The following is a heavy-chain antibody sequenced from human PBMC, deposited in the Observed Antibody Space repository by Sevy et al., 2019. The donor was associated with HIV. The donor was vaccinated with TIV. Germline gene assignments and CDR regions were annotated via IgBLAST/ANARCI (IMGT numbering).Heavy chain of an antibody. CDR1: GGSISSYY. Sequence: SETLSLTCTVSGGSISSYYWSWIRQPPGKGLEWIGYIYYSGSTNYNPSLKSRVTISVDTSKNQFSLKLSSVTAADTAVYYCARVSQGQLLPDYWGQGTLVTDSS. D-gene: IGHD2-2*01. CDR3: ARVSQGQLLPDY. J-gene: IGHJ4*02. V-gene: IGHV4-59*01. CDR2: IYYSGST.